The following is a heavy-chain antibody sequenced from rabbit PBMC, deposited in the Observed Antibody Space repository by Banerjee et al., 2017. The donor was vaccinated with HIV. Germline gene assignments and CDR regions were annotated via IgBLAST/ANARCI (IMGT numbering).Heavy chain of an antibody. CDR1: GFSFSSSYW. CDR2: IYAGSSYT. V-gene: IGHV1S45*01. CDR3: ARGAYASSGFGL. J-gene: IGHJ4*01. Sequence: LEEPGGDLVKPGGTLTLTCTASGFSFSSSYWICWVRQAPGKGLEWIGCIYAGSSYTYYASWAKGRFTISKTSSTTVTLQITSLTAADTATWFCARGAYASSGFGLWGPGTLVTVS. D-gene: IGHD1-1*01.